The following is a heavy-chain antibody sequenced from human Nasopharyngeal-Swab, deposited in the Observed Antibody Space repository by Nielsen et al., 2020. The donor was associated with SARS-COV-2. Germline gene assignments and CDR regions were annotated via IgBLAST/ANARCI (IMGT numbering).Heavy chain of an antibody. J-gene: IGHJ4*02. CDR1: GFTFSNYW. CDR3: ARANIAAAGTQDY. CDR2: VNSDGGRP. D-gene: IGHD6-13*01. Sequence: GESLKISCAASGFTFSNYWMHWVRQAPGKGLEWVARVNSDGGRPSYADSVKGRVTLSRDNAKNTLSLQMHSLRAEDTAMYYCARANIAAAGTQDYWGQGTLVTVSS. V-gene: IGHV3-74*01.